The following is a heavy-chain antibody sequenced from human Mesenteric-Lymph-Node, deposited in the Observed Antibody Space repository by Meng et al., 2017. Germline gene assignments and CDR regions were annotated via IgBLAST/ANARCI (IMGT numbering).Heavy chain of an antibody. CDR1: GFTFSSYG. CDR2: ISYDGSNK. J-gene: IGHJ4*02. Sequence: QVRSWESGGGVVQPGRSLRLSCAASGFTFSSYGMHWVRQAPGKGLEWVAVISYDGSNKYYADSVKGRFTISRDNSKNTLYLQMNSLRAEDTAVYYCAREVDTAMVTDYWGQGTLVTVSS. D-gene: IGHD5-18*01. CDR3: AREVDTAMVTDY. V-gene: IGHV3-30*06.